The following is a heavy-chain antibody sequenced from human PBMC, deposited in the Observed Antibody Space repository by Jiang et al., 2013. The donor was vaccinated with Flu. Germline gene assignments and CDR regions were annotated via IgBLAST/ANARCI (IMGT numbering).Heavy chain of an antibody. Sequence: VQLVESGGALVKPGGSLRLSCEASGLSFKDYYMSWFRQAPGKGLEWVSYIGTLSSFKNYADSVQGRFTISRDNAKKSMYLQMNSLTAEDSGVYYCARVYDFDNNILTAFDSWGQGTLVTVSS. D-gene: IGHD3-9*01. CDR3: ARVYDFDNNILTAFDS. CDR2: IGTLSSFK. J-gene: IGHJ4*02. V-gene: IGHV3-11*06. CDR1: GLSFKDYY.